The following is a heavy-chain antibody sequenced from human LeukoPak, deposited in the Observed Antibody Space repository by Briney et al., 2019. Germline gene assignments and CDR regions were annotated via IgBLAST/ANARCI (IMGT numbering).Heavy chain of an antibody. CDR1: GFTVSNAW. Sequence: GGSLRLSCAASGFTVSNAWMNWVRQAPGKGLEWVGRIKSKDDGETTDYAAPVKGRFTISRDDSKTTLHLQMNSLKTEDTAVYYCTRDPRIGRWFDPWGQGTLVTVSS. CDR3: TRDPRIGRWFDP. V-gene: IGHV3-15*01. J-gene: IGHJ5*02. CDR2: IKSKDDGETT.